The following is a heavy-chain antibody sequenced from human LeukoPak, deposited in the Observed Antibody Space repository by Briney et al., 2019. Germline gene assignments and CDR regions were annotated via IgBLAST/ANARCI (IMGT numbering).Heavy chain of an antibody. D-gene: IGHD6-6*01. Sequence: PSETLSLTCTVSGGSISSGGYYWSWIRQLPGKGLEWIGYIYHSGSTYYNPSLKSRVTISVDRSKNQFSLKLSSVTAADTAVYYCAREGIAARPGGGVIQGYFDYWGQGTLVTVSS. CDR2: IYHSGST. CDR3: AREGIAARPGGGVIQGYFDY. J-gene: IGHJ4*02. V-gene: IGHV4-30-2*01. CDR1: GGSISSGGYY.